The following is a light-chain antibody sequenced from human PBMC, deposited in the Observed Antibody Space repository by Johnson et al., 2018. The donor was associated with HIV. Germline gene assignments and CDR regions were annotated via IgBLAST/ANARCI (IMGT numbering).Light chain of an antibody. CDR2: DND. CDR3: GTWDSSLSAGV. J-gene: IGLJ1*01. V-gene: IGLV1-51*01. CDR1: SSNIGNTY. Sequence: QSVLTQPPSVSAAPGQTVTISCSGSSSNIGNTYVSWYQQLPGTAPKLLIYDNDKRPSGIPDRFSGSKSGTSATLGITGLQTGDEADYYCGTWDSSLSAGVFGTGTKVTVL.